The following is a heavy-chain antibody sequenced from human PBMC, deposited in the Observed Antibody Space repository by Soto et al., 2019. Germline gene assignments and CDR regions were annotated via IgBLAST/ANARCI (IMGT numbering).Heavy chain of an antibody. J-gene: IGHJ4*02. CDR2: ISGSGGST. CDR3: ASIAGYFDWLAPL. Sequence: EVQLLESGGVLVQPGGSLRLSCAASGFTFSSYAMSWVRQAPGKGLEWVSAISGSGGSTYDADSVKGRFTISRDNAKNTLYLQMNSLRAEDTAVYYCASIAGYFDWLAPLWGQGNLVTVSS. CDR1: GFTFSSYA. D-gene: IGHD3-9*01. V-gene: IGHV3-23*01.